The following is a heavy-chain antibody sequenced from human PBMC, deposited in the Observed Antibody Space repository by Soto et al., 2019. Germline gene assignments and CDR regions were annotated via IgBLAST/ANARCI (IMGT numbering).Heavy chain of an antibody. V-gene: IGHV6-1*01. Sequence: SQTLSLTCAISGDSVSSNSAAWNWIRQSPSRGLEWLGRTYYRSKWYNDYAVSVKSRVTINPDTSKNQFSLQLNSVTPEDTAVYYCARGYYGSGSYYGSGYYYGMDAWGQGTTVTVSS. CDR3: ARGYYGSGSYYGSGYYYGMDA. CDR1: GDSVSSNSAA. J-gene: IGHJ6*02. CDR2: TYYRSKWYN. D-gene: IGHD3-10*01.